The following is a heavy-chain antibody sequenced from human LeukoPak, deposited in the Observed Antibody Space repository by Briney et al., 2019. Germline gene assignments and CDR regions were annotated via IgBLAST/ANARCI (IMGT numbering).Heavy chain of an antibody. CDR3: ARDRPGDWFDP. CDR1: GGSISSYY. J-gene: IGHJ5*02. CDR2: IYYSGST. Sequence: SETLSLTCTVSGGSISSYYWSWIRQPPGKGLEWIGYIYYSGSTNYNPSLKSRVTISIDTSKNQFSLNLSSVTAADTAVYHCARDRPGDWFDPWGQGTLVTVSS. V-gene: IGHV4-59*01.